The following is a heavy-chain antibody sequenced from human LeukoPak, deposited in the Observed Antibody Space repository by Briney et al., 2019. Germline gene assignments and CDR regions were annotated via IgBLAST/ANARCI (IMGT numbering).Heavy chain of an antibody. D-gene: IGHD6-13*01. CDR3: ARVESSSWYRPCHFAH. J-gene: IGHJ4*01. CDR2: ISSSSTYI. CDR1: GFTFSDYS. Sequence: PGGPLRPSCASSGFTFSDYSMNWVRHAPGQGLEWVSSISSSSTYIYYADSMKGRFTLSRDNAKNSLYLQMNSLRAEDTAVYYCARVESSSWYRPCHFAHWGDGTLVTVSS. V-gene: IGHV3-21*01.